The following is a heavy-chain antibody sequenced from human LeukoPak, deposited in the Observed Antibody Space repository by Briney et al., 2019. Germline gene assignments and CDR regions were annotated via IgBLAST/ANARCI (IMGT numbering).Heavy chain of an antibody. V-gene: IGHV4-59*01. CDR3: ARGKESSSARGFDY. J-gene: IGHJ4*02. D-gene: IGHD6-6*01. CDR1: GGSISSYY. Sequence: SETLSLTCTVSGGSISSYYWSWIRQPPGKGLEWIGYIYYSGSTNYNPSLKSRVTISVDTSKNQFSLKLSSVTAADTAVYYCARGKESSSARGFDYWGQGTLVTVSS. CDR2: IYYSGST.